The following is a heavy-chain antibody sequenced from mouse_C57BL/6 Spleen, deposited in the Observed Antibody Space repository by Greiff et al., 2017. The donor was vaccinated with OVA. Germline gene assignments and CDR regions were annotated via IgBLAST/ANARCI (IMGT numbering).Heavy chain of an antibody. D-gene: IGHD4-1*01. J-gene: IGHJ4*01. Sequence: EVKVVESGGGLVKPGGSLKLSCAASGFTFSDYGMHWVRQAPEKGLEWVAYISSGSSTIYYADTVKGRFTLSRDTAKNTLFLQMTSLRSEDTAMYYCATGRTYAMDYWGQGTSVTVSS. V-gene: IGHV5-17*01. CDR1: GFTFSDYG. CDR2: ISSGSSTI. CDR3: ATGRTYAMDY.